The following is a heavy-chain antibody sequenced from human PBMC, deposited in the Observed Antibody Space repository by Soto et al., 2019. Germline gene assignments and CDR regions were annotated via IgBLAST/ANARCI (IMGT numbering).Heavy chain of an antibody. CDR2: IKSKTDGGTK. CDR1: GFTFSNAS. D-gene: IGHD6-19*01. V-gene: IGHV3-15*07. CDR3: TNLMIAVGGHYY. J-gene: IGHJ4*02. Sequence: EVQLVESGGGLVKPGGSLRLSCAASGFTFSNASMNWVRQAPGKGLEWVGRIKSKTDGGTKDYAAPVKGRFTISRDDSKNTLYLQMNSLKTEDTAVYYCTNLMIAVGGHYYWGQGTLVTVSS.